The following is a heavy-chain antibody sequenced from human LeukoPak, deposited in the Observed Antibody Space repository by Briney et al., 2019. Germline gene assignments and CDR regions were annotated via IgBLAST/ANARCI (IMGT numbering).Heavy chain of an antibody. CDR3: AIVPELGN. D-gene: IGHD7-27*01. J-gene: IGHJ4*02. CDR1: GFTFSSYG. Sequence: GGSLRLSCAASGFTFSSYGMHWVRQAPGKGLEWVAVISYDGSNKYYADSVKGRFTISRDNSKNTLYLQMNSLRDEDTAVYYCAIVPELGNWGQGTLVTVSS. V-gene: IGHV3-30*03. CDR2: ISYDGSNK.